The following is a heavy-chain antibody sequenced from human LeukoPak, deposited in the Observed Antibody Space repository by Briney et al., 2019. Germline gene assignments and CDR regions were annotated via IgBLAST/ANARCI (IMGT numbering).Heavy chain of an antibody. CDR1: GFTFSTYS. V-gene: IGHV3-48*02. Sequence: GRSLRLSCAASGFTFSTYSMKWVRQAPGKGLEWVSCISSSSGTIYYADSVKGRFTISRDNAKNSLYLQMNGLRDEDTAVYYCARDQSDYYGSGSYSEGSYWGQGTLVTVSS. D-gene: IGHD3-10*01. J-gene: IGHJ4*02. CDR3: ARDQSDYYGSGSYSEGSY. CDR2: ISSSSGTI.